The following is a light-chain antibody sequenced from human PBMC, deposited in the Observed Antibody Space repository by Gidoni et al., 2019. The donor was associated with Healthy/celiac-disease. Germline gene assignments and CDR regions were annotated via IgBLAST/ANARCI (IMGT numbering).Light chain of an antibody. Sequence: ETVLTQSPVTLSVSSGERAALSCRASEPIDYKIAWYQQKPGQAPRLLIYGASIRATGVPDRFRGSVSGTEFTLTISSLQSEDFAFYYCQQYSNWPPFTFGGGTKVEMK. V-gene: IGKV3-15*01. CDR2: GAS. CDR3: QQYSNWPPFT. J-gene: IGKJ4*01. CDR1: EPIDYK.